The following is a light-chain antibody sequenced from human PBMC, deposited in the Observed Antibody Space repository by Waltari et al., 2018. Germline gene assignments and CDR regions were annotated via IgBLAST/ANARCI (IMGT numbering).Light chain of an antibody. Sequence: DIQMTQSPSSLSASMGERVTISCQASQDISNNLHWYQQKPGQAPKLLIYAASNLQTGVSSRFSGSGSGTHFSLTISSLQPEDVATYYCQQSYTTAYTFGQGTKVEIK. CDR2: AAS. J-gene: IGKJ2*01. V-gene: IGKV1-33*01. CDR3: QQSYTTAYT. CDR1: QDISNN.